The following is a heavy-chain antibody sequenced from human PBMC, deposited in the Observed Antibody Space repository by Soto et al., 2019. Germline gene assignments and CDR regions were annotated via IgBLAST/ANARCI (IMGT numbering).Heavy chain of an antibody. CDR1: GGSISSSSYY. V-gene: IGHV4-39*01. CDR2: IYYSGST. D-gene: IGHD1-26*01. J-gene: IGHJ4*02. Sequence: SETLSLTCTVSGGSISSSSYYWGWIRQPPGKGLEWIGSIYYSGSTYYNPSLKSRVTISVDTSKNQFSLKLSSVTAADTAVYYCARRGFMGATTIDYWGQGTLVTVSS. CDR3: ARRGFMGATTIDY.